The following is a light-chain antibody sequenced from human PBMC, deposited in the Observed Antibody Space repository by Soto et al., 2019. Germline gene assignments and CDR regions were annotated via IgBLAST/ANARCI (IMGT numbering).Light chain of an antibody. CDR2: ATS. CDR3: QQYFDSPWT. J-gene: IGKJ1*01. CDR1: QSIDNRY. V-gene: IGKV3-20*01. Sequence: EIVLTQSPGTLSSSPGERATLSCRASQSIDNRYFPWYQHKPGQAPRLLIYATSSRANGIPDRFGGSGSGTDFTLTINRLEPEDFPVYYCQQYFDSPWTFGQGTKVDIK.